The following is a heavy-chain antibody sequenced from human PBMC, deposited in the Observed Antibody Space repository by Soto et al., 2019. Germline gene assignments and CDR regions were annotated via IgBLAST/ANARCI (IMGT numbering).Heavy chain of an antibody. D-gene: IGHD2-15*01. V-gene: IGHV4-30-2*01. CDR2: IYHSGSN. CDR3: ARADCSGGSCLFDP. CDR1: GGSISSGGYS. Sequence: SETLSLTCAVSGGSISSGGYSWSWIRQPPGKGLEWIGYIYHSGSNYYNPSLKSRVTISVDRSKNQFSLKLSAVTAADTAVYYCARADCSGGSCLFDPWGQGTLGTVSS. J-gene: IGHJ5*02.